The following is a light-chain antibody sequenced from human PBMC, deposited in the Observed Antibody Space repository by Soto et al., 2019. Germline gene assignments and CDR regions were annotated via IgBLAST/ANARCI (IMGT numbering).Light chain of an antibody. CDR2: AAS. V-gene: IGKV1-39*01. Sequence: DIQITQSPSTLSASVGDRVTITCRASQSISSWLAWYQQKPGKAPKLLIYAASSLPGGVPSRFSGSGSGTDFTLTISSLQPEDFATYYCQQSYSTPITFGQGTRLEIK. J-gene: IGKJ5*01. CDR3: QQSYSTPIT. CDR1: QSISSW.